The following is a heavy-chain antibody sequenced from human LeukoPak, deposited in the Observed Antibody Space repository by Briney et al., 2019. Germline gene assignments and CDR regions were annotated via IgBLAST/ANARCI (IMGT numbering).Heavy chain of an antibody. J-gene: IGHJ4*02. CDR1: GFTFNNYA. CDR3: ARYDSSWFAQSPFDY. D-gene: IGHD6-13*01. Sequence: GGSLRLSCAASGFTFNNYAMSWVRQAPGKGLECVSGISGSGGSTYYGDSVKGRFTISRDNSKNTLYLQMNSLRAEDTAVYYCARYDSSWFAQSPFDYWGQGTLVTVSS. CDR2: ISGSGGST. V-gene: IGHV3-23*01.